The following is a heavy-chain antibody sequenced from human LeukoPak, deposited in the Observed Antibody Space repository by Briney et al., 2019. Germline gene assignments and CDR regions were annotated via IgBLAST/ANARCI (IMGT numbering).Heavy chain of an antibody. CDR2: IYYSGST. D-gene: IGHD6-13*01. CDR1: GGSISSGGYY. CDR3: ARTPRGAIAAANTFDY. J-gene: IGHJ4*02. Sequence: PSEALSLTCTVSGGSISSGGYYWSWIRQHPGKGLEWIGYIYYSGSTYYNPSLKSRVTISVDTSKNQFSLKLSPVTAADTAVYYCARTPRGAIAAANTFDYWGQGTLVTVSS. V-gene: IGHV4-31*03.